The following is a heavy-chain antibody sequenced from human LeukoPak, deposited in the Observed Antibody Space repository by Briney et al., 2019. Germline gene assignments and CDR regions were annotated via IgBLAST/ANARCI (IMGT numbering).Heavy chain of an antibody. CDR1: GGSISSGGYY. Sequence: SETLSLTCTVSGGSISSGGYYWSWIRQHPGKGLEWIGYIYYSGSTYYNPSLKSRVTISVDTSKNQFSLRLSSVTAADTAVYYCARETRGLFGWFDPWGQGTLVTVSS. J-gene: IGHJ5*02. V-gene: IGHV4-31*03. CDR2: IYYSGST. CDR3: ARETRGLFGWFDP. D-gene: IGHD2-2*01.